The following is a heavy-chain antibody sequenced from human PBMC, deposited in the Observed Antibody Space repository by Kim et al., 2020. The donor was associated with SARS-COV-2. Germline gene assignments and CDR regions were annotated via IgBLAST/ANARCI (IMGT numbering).Heavy chain of an antibody. V-gene: IGHV4-34*01. J-gene: IGHJ4*01. CDR2: INHSGST. D-gene: IGHD3-22*01. Sequence: SETLSLTCAVYGGSFTGYYWSWIRQPPGKGLEWIGEINHSGSTNYNPSLKSRVTISVDTSKNQFSLKLSSVTAADTAVYYCARGRGYYDSSGYSNLFDY. CDR1: GGSFTGYY. CDR3: ARGRGYYDSSGYSNLFDY.